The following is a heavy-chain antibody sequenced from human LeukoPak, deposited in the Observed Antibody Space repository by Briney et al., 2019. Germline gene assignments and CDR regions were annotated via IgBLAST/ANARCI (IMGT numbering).Heavy chain of an antibody. D-gene: IGHD2/OR15-2a*01. CDR3: ASLIASCADDY. CDR1: GFTFSSYW. J-gene: IGHJ4*02. CDR2: INPDGSST. Sequence: PGGSLRLSCVASGFTFSSYWMHWVRQAPGKGLVWVSRINPDGSSTSYADSVKGRFTSSRDNAKNTLYLQMNSLRAEDTAVYYCASLIASCADDYWSQGTLVTVSS. V-gene: IGHV3-74*01.